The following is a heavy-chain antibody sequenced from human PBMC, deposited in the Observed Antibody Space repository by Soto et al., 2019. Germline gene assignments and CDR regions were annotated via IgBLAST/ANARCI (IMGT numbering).Heavy chain of an antibody. CDR1: GFTFNNHG. CDR3: ARARDSSGHIDY. V-gene: IGHV3-30*03. Sequence: LRLSCAASGFTFNNHGMHWVRQAPGKGLEWVAVISYDGNIKYYADSVKGRFTISRDNSKNTLYLQMNSLRAEDTAVYYCARARDSSGHIDYWGQGTLVIVSS. D-gene: IGHD3-22*01. J-gene: IGHJ4*02. CDR2: ISYDGNIK.